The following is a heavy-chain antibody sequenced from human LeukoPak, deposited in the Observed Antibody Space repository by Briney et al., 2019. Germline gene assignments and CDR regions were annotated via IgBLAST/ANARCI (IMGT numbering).Heavy chain of an antibody. CDR2: ISSSGSTI. J-gene: IGHJ4*02. Sequence: GGSLRLSCVASGFTFSSYEMNWVRQAPGKGLEWVSYISSSGSTIYYADSVKGRFTVSRDNAKNSLYLQMNSLRAEDAAVYYCARDGRGISVHFDYWGQGTLVTVSS. CDR1: GFTFSSYE. D-gene: IGHD3-16*01. CDR3: ARDGRGISVHFDY. V-gene: IGHV3-48*03.